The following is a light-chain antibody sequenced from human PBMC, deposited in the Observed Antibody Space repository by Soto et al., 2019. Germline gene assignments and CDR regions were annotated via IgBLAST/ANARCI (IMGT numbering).Light chain of an antibody. CDR2: AAS. Sequence: DIQMTQSPSSLSASVGDRVTITCRASQTISSYLNWYQQKPGKAPKLLIYAASSLQIGVPSRFSGSGSGTDFTLPLSSLQPEDFATYYCQQSHSIPYTFGQGTKLEIK. J-gene: IGKJ2*01. CDR3: QQSHSIPYT. V-gene: IGKV1-39*01. CDR1: QTISSY.